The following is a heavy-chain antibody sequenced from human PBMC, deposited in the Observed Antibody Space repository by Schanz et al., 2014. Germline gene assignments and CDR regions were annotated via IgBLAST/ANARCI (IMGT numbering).Heavy chain of an antibody. Sequence: QVQLVQSGAEVKKPGASVKVSCKLSGGTFSSYTISWMRQAPGQGLEWMGWISPYTGNTHYFDKMEGRVTMTRDTSSSTAYMEVSRLKSDDTAVYYCARLSVAGRPHVNYWYFDLWGRGTLVTVSS. CDR3: ARLSVAGRPHVNYWYFDL. CDR1: GGTFSSYT. CDR2: ISPYTGNT. V-gene: IGHV1-18*01. J-gene: IGHJ2*01. D-gene: IGHD6-19*01.